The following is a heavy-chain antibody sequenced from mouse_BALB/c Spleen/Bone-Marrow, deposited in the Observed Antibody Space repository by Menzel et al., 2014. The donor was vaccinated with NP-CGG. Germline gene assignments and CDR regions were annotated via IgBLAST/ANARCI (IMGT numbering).Heavy chain of an antibody. V-gene: IGHV1-82*01. CDR2: IYPGDGDT. CDR3: ARWGLRRYFYY. Sequence: QVQLKQSGPELVKPGASVKISCKASGYAFSSSWMNWVKQRPGQGLEWIGRIYPGDGDTNYNGKFKGKATLTADKSSSIAYMQLSSLTSVDSAVYFCARWGLRRYFYYWGQGTTLTVSS. CDR1: GYAFSSSW. D-gene: IGHD2-2*01. J-gene: IGHJ2*01.